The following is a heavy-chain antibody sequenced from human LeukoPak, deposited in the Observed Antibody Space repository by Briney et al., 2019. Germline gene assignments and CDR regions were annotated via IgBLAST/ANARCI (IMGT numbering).Heavy chain of an antibody. Sequence: PGGSLRLSCAASGFTFSSYEMNWVRQAPGKGLEWLSYISSSGSTIYYAESVKGRFTISRDNAENSLHLQKNSVRAEHTSVYYCARDEIRTGAFDIWGQGTMVTVSS. J-gene: IGHJ3*02. V-gene: IGHV3-48*03. CDR1: GFTFSSYE. CDR2: ISSSGSTI. D-gene: IGHD3-10*01. CDR3: ARDEIRTGAFDI.